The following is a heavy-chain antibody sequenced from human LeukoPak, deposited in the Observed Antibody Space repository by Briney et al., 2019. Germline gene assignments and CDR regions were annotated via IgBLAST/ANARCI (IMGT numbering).Heavy chain of an antibody. D-gene: IGHD1-1*01. CDR1: GFTFSSYA. V-gene: IGHV3-30-3*01. CDR2: ISYDGSNK. J-gene: IGHJ3*02. CDR3: AREDNWNDGGDDAFDI. Sequence: GGSLRLSCAASGFTFSSYAMHWVRQAPGKGLEWVAVISYDGSNKYYADSVKGRFTISRDNSKNTLYLQMNSLRAEDTAVYYCAREDNWNDGGDDAFDIWGQGTMVTVSS.